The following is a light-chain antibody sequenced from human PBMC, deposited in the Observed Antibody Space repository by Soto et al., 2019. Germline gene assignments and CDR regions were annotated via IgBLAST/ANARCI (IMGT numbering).Light chain of an antibody. Sequence: IVLTQSPGTMSLSPGEGATHSSRASQSVSSSYLASHQQKPGQAHSHLIHLAPSRTTGIPDRFSGGGSGKKFAVAVSCLEADDFGVYYCQQCDNSPWTFGQGTEVEIK. CDR2: LAP. CDR3: QQCDNSPWT. V-gene: IGKV3-20*01. J-gene: IGKJ1*01. CDR1: QSVSSSY.